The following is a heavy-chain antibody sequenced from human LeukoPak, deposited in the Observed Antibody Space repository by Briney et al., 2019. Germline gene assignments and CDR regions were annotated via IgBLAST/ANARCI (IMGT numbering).Heavy chain of an antibody. CDR3: ARGGGGSYYHLLDY. D-gene: IGHD1-26*01. J-gene: IGHJ4*02. V-gene: IGHV3-21*01. Sequence: GGSLRLSCAASGFSFSRYNMKWVRQAPGRGLEWVSSISSSSSYIYYADSLKGRFTISRDNAKSSLYLQMNSLRAEDTAVYYCARGGGGSYYHLLDYWGQGTLVTVSS. CDR1: GFSFSRYN. CDR2: ISSSSSYI.